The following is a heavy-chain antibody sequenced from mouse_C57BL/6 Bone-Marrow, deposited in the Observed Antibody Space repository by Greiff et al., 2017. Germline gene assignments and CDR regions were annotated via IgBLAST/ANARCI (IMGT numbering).Heavy chain of an antibody. V-gene: IGHV1-59*01. CDR1: GYTFPSYW. CDR2: IDPSGSYT. J-gene: IGHJ2*01. CDR3: ARWWSYYFDY. D-gene: IGHD1-1*02. Sequence: QVQLKQPGAELVRPGTSVKLSCKASGYTFPSYWMHWVKQRPGQGLEWIGVIDPSGSYTNYNQKFTGKATLTVDTSSSTAYMQLSSLTSEDSAVYYCARWWSYYFDYWGQGTTLTVSS.